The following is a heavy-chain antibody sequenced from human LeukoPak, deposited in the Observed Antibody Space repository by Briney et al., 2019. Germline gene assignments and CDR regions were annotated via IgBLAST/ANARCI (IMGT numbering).Heavy chain of an antibody. CDR2: INPHSGVT. D-gene: IGHD1-14*01. J-gene: IGHJ4*02. CDR1: GFTFTDYY. Sequence: GASVKVSCKTSGFTFTDYYIHWVRLAPGQGLEWMGYINPHSGVTSFPQRFRGRVTLTTDTSISAAYMDLSSLTSDDTAIYYCVREGNQVLTTNFDLWGQGALVTVSS. CDR3: VREGNQVLTTNFDL. V-gene: IGHV1-2*02.